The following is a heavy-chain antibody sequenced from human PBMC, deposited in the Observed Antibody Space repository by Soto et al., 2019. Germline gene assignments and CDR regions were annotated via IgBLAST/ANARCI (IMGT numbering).Heavy chain of an antibody. CDR3: ARDKSRDGYYYYYGMDV. CDR1: GFTFSSYA. D-gene: IGHD2-2*01. J-gene: IGHJ6*02. CDR2: ISYDGSNR. V-gene: IGHV3-30-3*01. Sequence: PGXSLKLSGAASGFTFSSYAIHWVDQAPDKGLEWVAVISYDGSNRYYADSVKGRFTISRDNSKNTLYLQMNSLRAEDKAVYYCARDKSRDGYYYYYGMDVWGQGTTVTVSS.